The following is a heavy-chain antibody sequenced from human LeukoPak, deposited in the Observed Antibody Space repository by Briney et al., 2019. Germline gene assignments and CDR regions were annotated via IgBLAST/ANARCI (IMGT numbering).Heavy chain of an antibody. Sequence: ASETLSLTCTVSGDSINTHYWSWIRQSPGKGLEWIGYFYTIGSTNFHPSLKGRVTISVDTSKNQFSLNLNSVNAADTAVYYCARYCRSGSCYSGRTFDPWGQGIRVTVSS. D-gene: IGHD2-15*01. V-gene: IGHV4-4*09. CDR2: FYTIGST. J-gene: IGHJ5*02. CDR1: GDSINTHY. CDR3: ARYCRSGSCYSGRTFDP.